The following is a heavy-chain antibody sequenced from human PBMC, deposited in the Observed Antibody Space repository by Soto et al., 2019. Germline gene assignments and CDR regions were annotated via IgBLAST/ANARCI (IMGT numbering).Heavy chain of an antibody. CDR1: GYTFTTYD. CDR2: MNPNSGYT. Sequence: QVQLVQSGAEVKKPGASVKVSCKASGYTFTTYDINWVRQATGQGLEWMGWMNPNSGYTDYAQKFQCRVTMTRNTSISTAYMELSSLKSEDTAVYYCARAEYYYYGMDVWGQGTTVTVSS. J-gene: IGHJ6*02. V-gene: IGHV1-8*01. CDR3: ARAEYYYYGMDV.